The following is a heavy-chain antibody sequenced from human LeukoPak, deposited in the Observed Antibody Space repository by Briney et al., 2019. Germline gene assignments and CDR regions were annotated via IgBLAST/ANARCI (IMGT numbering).Heavy chain of an antibody. V-gene: IGHV3-7*01. Sequence: GGALGLSCAASGFTFSAYWMFWVRQAPGKGVECVAKINQDVTDKNYVDSVRGRFTISRDNAKNSLYLQMSSLRAEDTALYYCARVSRSVAGANNWGQGTLVTVSS. J-gene: IGHJ4*02. CDR2: INQDVTDK. CDR1: GFTFSAYW. CDR3: ARVSRSVAGANN. D-gene: IGHD6-19*01.